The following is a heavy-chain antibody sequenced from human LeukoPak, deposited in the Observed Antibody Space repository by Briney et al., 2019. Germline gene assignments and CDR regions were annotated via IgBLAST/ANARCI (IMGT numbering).Heavy chain of an antibody. V-gene: IGHV7-4-1*02. CDR2: INTNTGNP. CDR3: ARRNGGINNWFDP. CDR1: GYTFTSYA. D-gene: IGHD3-3*02. J-gene: IGHJ5*02. Sequence: AASVKVSCKASGYTFTSYAINWVRQAPGQGLEWMGWINTNTGNPTYAQAFTGRFVFSLDTSVSTASLQIISLKAEDTAVYYCARRNGGINNWFDPWGQGTLVTVSS.